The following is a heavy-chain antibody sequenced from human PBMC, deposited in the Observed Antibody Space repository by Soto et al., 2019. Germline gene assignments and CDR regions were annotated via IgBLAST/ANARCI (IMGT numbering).Heavy chain of an antibody. Sequence: QAHLAQSGAEVKKPGSSGTVSCKASGGTFNSYGISWVRQAPGQGLDWMGVIIPLYGTVNYAQKFQGRVSITADKSTSTAYMDLNSLRSDDTAVYYCARVRVIRGVIPSHFGLWGQGTQVTVSS. J-gene: IGHJ4*02. CDR3: ARVRVIRGVIPSHFGL. D-gene: IGHD3-10*01. CDR2: IIPLYGTV. CDR1: GGTFNSYG. V-gene: IGHV1-69*06.